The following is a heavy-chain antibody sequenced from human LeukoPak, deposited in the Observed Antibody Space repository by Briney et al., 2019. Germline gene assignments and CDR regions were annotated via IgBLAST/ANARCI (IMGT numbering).Heavy chain of an antibody. J-gene: IGHJ6*04. CDR3: ARASDGYQYCSGGSCYPLYGMDV. CDR2: IYYSGST. Sequence: ASETLSLTCTVSGGSISSSSYYWGWIRQPPGKGLEWIGSIYYSGSTYYNPSLKSRVAISVDTSKNQFSLKLSSVTAADTAVYYCARASDGYQYCSGGSCYPLYGMDVWGKGTTVTVSS. V-gene: IGHV4-39*07. D-gene: IGHD2-15*01. CDR1: GGSISSSSYY.